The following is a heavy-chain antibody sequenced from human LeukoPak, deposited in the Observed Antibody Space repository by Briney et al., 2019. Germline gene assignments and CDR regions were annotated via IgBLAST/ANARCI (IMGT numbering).Heavy chain of an antibody. CDR1: GFTFSNYW. D-gene: IGHD6-13*01. Sequence: GGSLRLSCAASGFTFSNYWMTWVRQAPGKGLEWVANIKQDGSTKYYVDSVKGRFTISRDNAKNSVYLQMNSLRVEDTAVYHCAGIGYSSSSLDYWGQGTLVTVSS. CDR2: IKQDGSTK. CDR3: AGIGYSSSSLDY. J-gene: IGHJ4*02. V-gene: IGHV3-7*01.